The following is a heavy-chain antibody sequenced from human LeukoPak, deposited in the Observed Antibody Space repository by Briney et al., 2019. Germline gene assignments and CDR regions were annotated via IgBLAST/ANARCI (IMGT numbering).Heavy chain of an antibody. V-gene: IGHV3-9*01. J-gene: IGHJ4*02. D-gene: IGHD6-19*01. CDR1: GFIFNNYA. CDR2: ISWNSATI. Sequence: PGGSLRLSCAGSGFIFNNYAMNWVRNPRGKGLEWVSGISWNSATIAYAHSVRGRFTISRDNAKNSLYLQMDSLRVEDTAFYYCAKDNRRHYTSGPNPDSLHWGQGALVTVSS. CDR3: AKDNRRHYTSGPNPDSLH.